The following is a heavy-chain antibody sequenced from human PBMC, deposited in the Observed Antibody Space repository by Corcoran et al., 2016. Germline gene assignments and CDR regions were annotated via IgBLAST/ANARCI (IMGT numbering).Heavy chain of an antibody. V-gene: IGHV4-39*07. CDR2: IYYSGST. Sequence: QLQLQESGPGLVKPSETLSLTCTVSGGSISSSSYYWGWIRQPPGKGLEWIGRIYYSGSTYYSPSLKSRVTISVETSKNQVSLKLSPVTAADSALDYWARGVNISGYYVWFDYWGQGTPVTVSS. CDR3: ARGVNISGYYVWFDY. J-gene: IGHJ4*02. D-gene: IGHD3-22*01. CDR1: GGSISSSSYY.